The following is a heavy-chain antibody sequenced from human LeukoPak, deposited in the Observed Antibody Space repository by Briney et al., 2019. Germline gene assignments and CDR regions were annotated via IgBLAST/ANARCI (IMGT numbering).Heavy chain of an antibody. CDR1: GFTFSSYE. CDR2: ISSSGSTI. CDR3: ARGPRESDIAAAGRFDY. J-gene: IGHJ4*02. D-gene: IGHD6-13*01. Sequence: PGGSLRLSCAASGFTFSSYEMNWVRQAPGKGQEWVSYISSSGSTIYYADSVKGRFTISRDNAKNSLYLQMNSLRAEDTAVYYCARGPRESDIAAAGRFDYWGQGTLVTVSS. V-gene: IGHV3-48*03.